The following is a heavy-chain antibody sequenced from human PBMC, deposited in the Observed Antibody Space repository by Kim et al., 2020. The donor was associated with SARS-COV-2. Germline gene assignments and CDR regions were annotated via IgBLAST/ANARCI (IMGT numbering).Heavy chain of an antibody. V-gene: IGHV4-59*01. CDR1: GGSISSYY. D-gene: IGHD1-7*01. CDR2: IYYSGST. Sequence: SETLSLTCTVSGGSISSYYWSWIRQPPGKGLEWIGYIYYSGSTNYNPSLKSRVTISVDTSKNQFSLKLSSVTAADTAVYYCARVGSYNWNYEYYFDYWGQGTLVTVSS. CDR3: ARVGSYNWNYEYYFDY. J-gene: IGHJ4*02.